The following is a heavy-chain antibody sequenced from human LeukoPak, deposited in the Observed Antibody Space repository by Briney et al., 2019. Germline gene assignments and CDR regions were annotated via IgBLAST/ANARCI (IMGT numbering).Heavy chain of an antibody. D-gene: IGHD3-22*01. V-gene: IGHV3-7*01. Sequence: PGGSLRLSCVGSGFTFSTYWMTWVRQPPGKGLEWVTNIKQDGSEEVYEASVKGRFTISRDNAKNSLYLQMNSLRAEDTAVYYCARGSSGYSHRAFDIWGQGTMVTVSS. CDR3: ARGSSGYSHRAFDI. CDR2: IKQDGSEE. J-gene: IGHJ3*02. CDR1: GFTFSTYW.